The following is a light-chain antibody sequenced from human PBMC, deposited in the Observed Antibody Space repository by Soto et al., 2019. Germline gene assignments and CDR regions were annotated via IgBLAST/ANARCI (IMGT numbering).Light chain of an antibody. CDR3: QQYGSSPRT. J-gene: IGKJ1*01. Sequence: EIMLTQSPGTLALSPWERATLSCRASQSVSSSYLAWYQQKPGQAPRLLIYGASSRATGIPDRFSGSGSGTDFTLTISRLEPEDFAVYYCQQYGSSPRTFGQGTKVDIK. CDR2: GAS. CDR1: QSVSSSY. V-gene: IGKV3-20*01.